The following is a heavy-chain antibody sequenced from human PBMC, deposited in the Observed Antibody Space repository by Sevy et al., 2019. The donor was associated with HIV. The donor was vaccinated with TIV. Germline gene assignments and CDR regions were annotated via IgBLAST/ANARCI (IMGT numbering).Heavy chain of an antibody. CDR3: AKDQRNYDFWSGYYDFDY. CDR2: ISGSGGST. CDR1: GFTFSSYA. J-gene: IGHJ4*01. D-gene: IGHD3-3*01. V-gene: IGHV3-23*01. Sequence: GSLRLSCAASGFTFSSYAMSWVRQAPGKGLEWVSAISGSGGSTYYADSVKGRFTISRDNSKNTLYLQMNSLRAEDTAVYYCAKDQRNYDFWSGYYDFDYWGHGTLVTVSS.